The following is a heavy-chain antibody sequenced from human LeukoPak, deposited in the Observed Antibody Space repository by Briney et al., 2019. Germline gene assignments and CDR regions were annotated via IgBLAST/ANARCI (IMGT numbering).Heavy chain of an antibody. CDR3: APLLTGYYDY. D-gene: IGHD3-9*01. CDR2: FDPEDGET. Sequence: GASVKVSCKVSGYSLTELSMHWVRQAPGKGPEWMGGFDPEDGETIYAQKFQGRVTMTEDTSTDTAYMELSSLRSEDTAMYSCAPLLTGYYDYWGQGTLVTVSS. CDR1: GYSLTELS. J-gene: IGHJ4*02. V-gene: IGHV1-24*01.